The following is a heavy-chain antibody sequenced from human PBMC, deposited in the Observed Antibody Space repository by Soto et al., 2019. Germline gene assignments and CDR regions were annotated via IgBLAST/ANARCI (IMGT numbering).Heavy chain of an antibody. CDR2: IRSKANSYAT. Sequence: GGSLRLSCAASGFTFSGSAMHWVRQASGKGLEWVGRIRSKANSYATAYAASVKGRFTISRDDSKNTAYLQMNSLKTEDTAVYYCTRHPPSHYDILTGLWGQGTLVTVSS. J-gene: IGHJ4*02. V-gene: IGHV3-73*01. CDR3: TRHPPSHYDILTGL. D-gene: IGHD3-9*01. CDR1: GFTFSGSA.